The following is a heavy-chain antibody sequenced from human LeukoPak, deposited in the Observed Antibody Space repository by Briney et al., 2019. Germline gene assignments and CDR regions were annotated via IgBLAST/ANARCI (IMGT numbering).Heavy chain of an antibody. Sequence: PGGSLRLSCAASGFTFDDYAMHWVRQAPGKGLEWVSGISWNSGSIGYADSVKGRFTISRDNAKNSLYLQMNSLRAEDTALYYCAKDIGAAAGTEDYYGMDVWGQGTTVTVSS. CDR3: AKDIGAAAGTEDYYGMDV. D-gene: IGHD6-13*01. CDR2: ISWNSGSI. J-gene: IGHJ6*02. V-gene: IGHV3-9*01. CDR1: GFTFDDYA.